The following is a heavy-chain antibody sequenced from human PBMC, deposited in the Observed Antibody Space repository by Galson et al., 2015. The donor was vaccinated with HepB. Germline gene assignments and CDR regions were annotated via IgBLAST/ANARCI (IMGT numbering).Heavy chain of an antibody. D-gene: IGHD2-2*01. J-gene: IGHJ6*02. CDR2: IYSGGST. V-gene: IGHV3-66*01. CDR3: TRDAIFGPAALYYYYYYGMDV. CDR1: GFTVSSNY. Sequence: SLRLSCAASGFTVSSNYMSWVRQAPGKGLEWVSVIYSGGSTYYADSVKGRFTISRDNSKNTLYLQMNSLRAEDTAVYYCTRDAIFGPAALYYYYYYGMDVWGQGTTVTVSS.